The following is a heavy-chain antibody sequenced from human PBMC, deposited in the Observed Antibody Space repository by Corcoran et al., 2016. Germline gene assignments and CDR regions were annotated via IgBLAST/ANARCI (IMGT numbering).Heavy chain of an antibody. CDR1: GYSINSGDY. CDR3: ARSFWVYCSGANCFYFDS. J-gene: IGHJ4*02. CDR2: MYHSGTT. Sequence: QVQLQESGPGLVKPSETLSLTCTVSGYSINSGDYWGWIRQPPGKGLEWIGSMYHSGTTNYNPSLKSRVTVSVDTSKNQFSLKLSSVTAGDTAVYYCARSFWVYCSGANCFYFDSWGQGILVTVSS. V-gene: IGHV4-38-2*02. D-gene: IGHD2-15*01.